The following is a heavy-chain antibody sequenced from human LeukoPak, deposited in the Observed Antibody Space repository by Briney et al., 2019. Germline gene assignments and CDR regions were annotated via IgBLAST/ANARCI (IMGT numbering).Heavy chain of an antibody. D-gene: IGHD3-10*01. CDR2: ISGSGGST. V-gene: IGHV3-23*01. J-gene: IGHJ4*02. Sequence: GGSLRLSCAASGFTFRRYGMSWVRQAPGKGLEWVSAISGSGGSTYYADSVKGRFTISRDNSKNTLYLQMNSLRAEDTAVYYCATYTMVRGVIIHNWGQGTLVTVSS. CDR3: ATYTMVRGVIIHN. CDR1: GFTFRRYG.